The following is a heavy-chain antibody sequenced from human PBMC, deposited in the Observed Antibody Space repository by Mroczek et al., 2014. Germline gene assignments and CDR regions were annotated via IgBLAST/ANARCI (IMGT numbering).Heavy chain of an antibody. Sequence: QVQLVESGGGLVQPGGSLRLSCAASGFTFSSYGMHWVRQAPGKGLEWVAVISYDGSNKYYADSVKGRFTISRDNSKNTLYLQMNSLRAEDTAVYYCAKSASNNYGSKIYYYYYMDVWGKGTHGHPSP. V-gene: IGHV3-30*18. CDR2: ISYDGSNK. CDR1: GFTFSSYG. J-gene: IGHJ6*03. D-gene: IGHD3-10*01. CDR3: AKSASNNYGSKIYYYYYMDV.